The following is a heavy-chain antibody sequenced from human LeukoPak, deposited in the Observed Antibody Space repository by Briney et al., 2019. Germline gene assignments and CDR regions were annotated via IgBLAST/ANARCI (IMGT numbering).Heavy chain of an antibody. CDR3: ARDALCGGDCYSTFDY. CDR1: GYTFTSYY. CDR2: INPSGGST. Sequence: ASVKVSCKASGYTFTSYYMHWVRQAPGQGLEWMGIINPSGGSTSYAQKFRGRVTMTRDTSTSTVYMELSSLRSEDTAVYYCARDALCGGDCYSTFDYWGQGTLVTVSS. J-gene: IGHJ4*02. D-gene: IGHD2-21*02. V-gene: IGHV1-46*01.